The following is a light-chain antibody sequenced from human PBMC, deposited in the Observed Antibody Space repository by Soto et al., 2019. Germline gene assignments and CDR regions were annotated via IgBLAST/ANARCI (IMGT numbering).Light chain of an antibody. V-gene: IGLV2-14*03. CDR1: SSDVGAYNY. CDR2: DVS. J-gene: IGLJ1*01. Sequence: VLNKPASVTSSPLQAITISCTGTSSDVGAYNYVSWYQHHPGNAPKLMIYDVSNRPSGVSNRFSGSKSGNTASLTISGLQAEDEADYYCSSYTSSSTYVFGTGSKVTVL. CDR3: SSYTSSSTYV.